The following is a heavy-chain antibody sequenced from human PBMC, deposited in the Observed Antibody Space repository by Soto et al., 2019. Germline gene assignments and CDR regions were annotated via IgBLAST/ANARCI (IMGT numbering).Heavy chain of an antibody. J-gene: IGHJ4*02. Sequence: SDTLSLTCAVYGGSFSGYYWSWIRKPPGKGLEWIGEINHSGSTNYNPSLKSRVTISVDTSKNQFSLKLSSVTAADTAVYYCARVVLRYFDWLLYKPMDYWGQGTLVTVSS. D-gene: IGHD3-9*01. CDR2: INHSGST. CDR3: ARVVLRYFDWLLYKPMDY. V-gene: IGHV4-34*01. CDR1: GGSFSGYY.